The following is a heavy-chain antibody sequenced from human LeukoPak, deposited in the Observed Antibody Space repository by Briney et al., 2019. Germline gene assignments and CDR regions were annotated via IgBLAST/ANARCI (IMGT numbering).Heavy chain of an antibody. V-gene: IGHV3-7*01. Sequence: GGSLRLSCVASRFSFSSHWMTWVRQAPGKGLEWVANIKEDGREKYYADSVKGRFTISRDNAKNSLYLQMNSLRGEDTAVYYCAKTIVGSNVFDIWGRGHWSPSLQ. CDR1: RFSFSSHW. CDR3: AKTIVGSNVFDI. CDR2: IKEDGREK. D-gene: IGHD1-26*01. J-gene: IGHJ3*02.